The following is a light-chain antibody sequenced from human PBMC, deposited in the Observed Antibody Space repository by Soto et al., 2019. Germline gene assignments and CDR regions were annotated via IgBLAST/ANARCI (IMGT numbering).Light chain of an antibody. Sequence: QSVLTQPPSASGTPGQRVTISCSGSSSNIGSNFVYWYQQLPGTAPKLLIYRNDQRALGVPDRFSGSKSGTSASLAISGLRSEDGADYYCAAWDDSLKVVFGGGTKLTVL. CDR2: RND. V-gene: IGLV1-47*01. J-gene: IGLJ2*01. CDR1: SSNIGSNF. CDR3: AAWDDSLKVV.